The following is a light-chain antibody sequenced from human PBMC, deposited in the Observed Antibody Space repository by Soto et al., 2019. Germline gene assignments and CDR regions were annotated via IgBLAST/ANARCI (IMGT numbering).Light chain of an antibody. Sequence: RMTQSPSSLSASTGDRVTITCRASQGIGTYVAWYQQKPGKGPNLLIYAASTLQSGVPSRFSGSGSGTDFTLTISCLQSEDFATYYCQQYDSYPLNFGPGTKVDIK. CDR1: QGIGTY. V-gene: IGKV1-8*01. J-gene: IGKJ3*01. CDR3: QQYDSYPLN. CDR2: AAS.